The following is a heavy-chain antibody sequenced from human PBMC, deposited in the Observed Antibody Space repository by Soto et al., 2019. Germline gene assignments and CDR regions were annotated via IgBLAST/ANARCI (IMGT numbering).Heavy chain of an antibody. D-gene: IGHD6-13*01. V-gene: IGHV1-18*01. J-gene: IGHJ3*02. CDR2: ISAYNSNR. CDR3: AREVAAVGIDFDI. Sequence: ASVEVSCKASGYTFTSYGISWGRQAPGQGLECMGWISAYNSNRKYRPKLQGRVTMTTDTSTSTAYMELRSLRSDATAVYYCAREVAAVGIDFDIWGQGTMVNVTS. CDR1: GYTFTSYG.